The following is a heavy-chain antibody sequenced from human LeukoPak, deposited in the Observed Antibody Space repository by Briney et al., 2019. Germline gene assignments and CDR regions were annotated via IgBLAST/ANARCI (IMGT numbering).Heavy chain of an antibody. CDR3: ARGRSGYWVSLFEY. Sequence: SQTLSLTCAISGDSVSSNSAAWNWIRQSPSRGLEWLGRTYYRSRWYDGYAVSVKSRMTINPDTSKNQFSLHLNSVTPEDTAVYYCARGRSGYWVSLFEYWGQGILVTVSS. J-gene: IGHJ4*02. V-gene: IGHV6-1*01. D-gene: IGHD6-25*01. CDR2: TYYRSRWYD. CDR1: GDSVSSNSAA.